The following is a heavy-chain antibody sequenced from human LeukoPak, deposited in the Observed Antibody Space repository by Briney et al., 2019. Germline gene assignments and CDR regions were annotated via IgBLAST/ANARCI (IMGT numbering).Heavy chain of an antibody. CDR1: GGSISSSSYY. J-gene: IGHJ4*02. Sequence: PSETLSFTCTVSGGSISSSSYYWGWIRQAPGKGLEWFGSIYYSGSTYYNPSLKSRVTISVDTSKNQFSLKLSSVTAADTAVYYCARRDSYSSGYYYFDYWGQGTLVTVSS. D-gene: IGHD3-22*01. V-gene: IGHV4-39*01. CDR2: IYYSGST. CDR3: ARRDSYSSGYYYFDY.